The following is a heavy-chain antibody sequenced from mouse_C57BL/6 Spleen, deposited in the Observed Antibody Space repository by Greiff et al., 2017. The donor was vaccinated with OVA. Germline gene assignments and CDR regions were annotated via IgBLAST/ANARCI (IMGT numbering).Heavy chain of an antibody. CDR1: GYTFTDYN. V-gene: IGHV1-18*01. D-gene: IGHD3-1*01. Sequence: EVQLQQSGPELVKPGASVKIPCKASGYTFTDYNMDWAKQSHGKSLEWIGDINPNNGGTIYNQTFKGKATLTVDKSSSPAYMELRSLTSEDTAVYYCARWGYPYWYFNVWGTGTTVTVSS. CDR3: ARWGYPYWYFNV. J-gene: IGHJ1*03. CDR2: INPNNGGT.